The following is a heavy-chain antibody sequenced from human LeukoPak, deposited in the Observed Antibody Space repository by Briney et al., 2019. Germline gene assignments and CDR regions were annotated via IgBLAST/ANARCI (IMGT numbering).Heavy chain of an antibody. CDR3: ARDDGRGLRPFDY. J-gene: IGHJ4*02. CDR2: ISSSGSTI. Sequence: GGSLRLSCAASGFTFDRYTMNWVRQAPGKGLEWISSISSSGSTIYYSDSVKGRFTISRGNAKNSLYLQMNSLRAEDTAVYYCARDDGRGLRPFDYWGQGTLVTVSS. CDR1: GFTFDRYT. D-gene: IGHD3-22*01. V-gene: IGHV3-48*01.